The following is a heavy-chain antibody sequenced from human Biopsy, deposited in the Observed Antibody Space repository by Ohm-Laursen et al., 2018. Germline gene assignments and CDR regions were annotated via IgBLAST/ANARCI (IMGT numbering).Heavy chain of an antibody. CDR2: INPTGGTT. Sequence: ASVKVSCKASGYSFTKYYINWVRQAPGQGLEWMGIINPTGGTTSYAEKFQGRVTLTRDTSTGTVYLELNSMIYEDTALYYCARDETGSSVFGPYYYGMDVWGQGTTVTVSS. CDR3: ARDETGSSVFGPYYYGMDV. CDR1: GYSFTKYY. J-gene: IGHJ6*02. D-gene: IGHD3-9*01. V-gene: IGHV1-46*01.